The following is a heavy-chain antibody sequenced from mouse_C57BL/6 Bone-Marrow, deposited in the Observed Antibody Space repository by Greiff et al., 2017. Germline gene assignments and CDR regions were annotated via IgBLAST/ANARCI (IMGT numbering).Heavy chain of an antibody. J-gene: IGHJ1*03. V-gene: IGHV1-85*01. CDR1: GYTFTSYD. D-gene: IGHD1-1*01. CDR3: ARLGGRGAYWYFDV. Sequence: VQLQESGPELVKPGASVQLSCKASGYTFTSYDINWVKQRPGQGLEWIGLIYPRDGSTKYNEKFKGKATLTVDTSSSTAYMELHSLTSEDSAVYFCARLGGRGAYWYFDVWGTGTTVTVSS. CDR2: IYPRDGST.